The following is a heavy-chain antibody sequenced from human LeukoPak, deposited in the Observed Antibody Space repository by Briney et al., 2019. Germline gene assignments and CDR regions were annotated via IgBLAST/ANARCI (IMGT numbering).Heavy chain of an antibody. CDR1: GFTFSSYA. V-gene: IGHV3-23*01. CDR3: AKAGVGATVFDY. CDR2: ISSSGGST. D-gene: IGHD1-26*01. Sequence: PGGSLRLSCAASGFTFSSYAMSWVRQAPGKGLEWVSAISSSGGSTNYADSVKGRFTISRDNLKNTLYLQMNSLRAEDTALYYCAKAGVGATVFDYWGQGTLDTVSS. J-gene: IGHJ4*02.